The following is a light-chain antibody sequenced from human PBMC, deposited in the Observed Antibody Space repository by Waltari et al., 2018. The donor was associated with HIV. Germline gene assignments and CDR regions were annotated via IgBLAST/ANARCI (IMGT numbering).Light chain of an antibody. CDR1: SSDVGGYNH. CDR2: DVS. J-gene: IGLJ1*01. Sequence: QSALTQPASVSGSPGQSITISCTGPSSDVGGYNHVSWYQQYPGKAPKLIIFDVSNRPSGVSNRFSGSKSGNTASLTISGLHTEDEADYYCSSYTSSSTLVFGTGTKVTVL. CDR3: SSYTSSSTLV. V-gene: IGLV2-14*01.